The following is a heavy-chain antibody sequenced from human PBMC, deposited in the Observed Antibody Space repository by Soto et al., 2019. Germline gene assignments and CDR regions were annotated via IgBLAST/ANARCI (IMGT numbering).Heavy chain of an antibody. CDR1: GFTFSSYA. J-gene: IGHJ4*02. CDR3: AKDLAPPSPRGMWLGLGY. D-gene: IGHD5-12*01. Sequence: SLRLSCAASGFTFSSYAMSWVRQAPGKGLEGVSAISGSGGSTYYADSVKGRFTISRDNSKNTLYLQMNSLRAEDTAVYYCAKDLAPPSPRGMWLGLGYWGQRTLVTVSS. CDR2: ISGSGGST. V-gene: IGHV3-23*01.